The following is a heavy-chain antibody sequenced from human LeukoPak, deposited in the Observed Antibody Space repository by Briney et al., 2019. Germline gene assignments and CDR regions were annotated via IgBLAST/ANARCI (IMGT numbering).Heavy chain of an antibody. CDR2: IYHSGST. D-gene: IGHD2-15*01. CDR1: GYSISSGYY. J-gene: IGHJ4*02. V-gene: IGHV4-38-2*01. Sequence: PAETLSLTCAVSGYSISSGYYWGLSRPPPGKGLEWIVNIYHSGSTYYNPSLKSRVTISVDTSKNQFSLKLTSVTAADTALYYCARTKLYCSGGSCYSSLDYWGQGTLVTVSS. CDR3: ARTKLYCSGGSCYSSLDY.